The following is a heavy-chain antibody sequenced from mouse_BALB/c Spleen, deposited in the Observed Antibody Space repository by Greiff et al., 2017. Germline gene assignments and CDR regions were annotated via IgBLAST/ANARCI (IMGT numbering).Heavy chain of an antibody. V-gene: IGHV5-6-5*01. Sequence: EVQVVESGGGLVKPGGSLKLSCAASGFTFSSYAMSWVRQTPEKRLEWVASISSGGSTYYPDSVKGRFTISRDNARNILYLQMSSLRSEDTAMYYCARNYYEDYWGQGTTLTVSS. CDR1: GFTFSSYA. CDR3: ARNYYEDY. J-gene: IGHJ2*01. D-gene: IGHD1-1*01. CDR2: ISSGGST.